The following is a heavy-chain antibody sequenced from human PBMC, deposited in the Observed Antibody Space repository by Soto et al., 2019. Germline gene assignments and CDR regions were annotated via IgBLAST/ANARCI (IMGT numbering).Heavy chain of an antibody. J-gene: IGHJ4*02. Sequence: SETLSLTCTVSGGSISSGGYYWSWIRQHPGKGLEWIGYIYYSGSTYYNPSLKSRVTISVDTSKNQFSLKLSSVTAADTAVYYCARLGSGYSSSWYYRDDWGQGTLVTVSS. V-gene: IGHV4-31*03. D-gene: IGHD6-13*01. CDR1: GGSISSGGYY. CDR2: IYYSGST. CDR3: ARLGSGYSSSWYYRDD.